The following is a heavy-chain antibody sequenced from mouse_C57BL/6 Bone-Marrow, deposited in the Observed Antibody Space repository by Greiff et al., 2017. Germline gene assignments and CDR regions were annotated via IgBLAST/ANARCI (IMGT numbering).Heavy chain of an antibody. V-gene: IGHV1-53*01. Sequence: VKLQQPGTGLVKPGASVKLSCKASGYTFTSYWMHWVKQRPGQGLEWIGNINPSNGGTNYNEKFKSKATLTVDKSSSTAYMQLSSLTSEDSAVYYWARGTTVVYFDYWGQGTTLTVSS. CDR2: INPSNGGT. CDR1: GYTFTSYW. J-gene: IGHJ2*01. CDR3: ARGTTVVYFDY. D-gene: IGHD1-1*01.